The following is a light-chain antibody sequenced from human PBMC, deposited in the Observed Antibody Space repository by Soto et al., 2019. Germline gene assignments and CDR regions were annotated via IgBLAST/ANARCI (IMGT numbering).Light chain of an antibody. Sequence: DIQMTQSPSTLSASVGDRVTITCRASQSISSWLAWYQQKPGKAPKLLIYKASRLHSGVSSRFSGSESGTEFTLTISSLQPDDFATDYCQQYSGDSRTFGQGTKVEMK. CDR2: KAS. J-gene: IGKJ1*01. V-gene: IGKV1-5*03. CDR1: QSISSW. CDR3: QQYSGDSRT.